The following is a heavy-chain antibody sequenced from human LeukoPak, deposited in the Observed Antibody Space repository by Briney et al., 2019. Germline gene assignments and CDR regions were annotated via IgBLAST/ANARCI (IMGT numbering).Heavy chain of an antibody. D-gene: IGHD5-12*01. J-gene: IGHJ6*03. CDR3: TRHQRLVATTGQDYYYTDV. CDR2: IRSKAYGETR. Sequence: SLTLSCTTSGFTFGDYAMRWFRQAPGKGLEWVGFIRSKAYGETREYAPPVKGRFTISRDDSKSIANLQMSSLKTEDTAVYYCTRHQRLVATTGQDYYYTDVWGRGTTVAVSS. CDR1: GFTFGDYA. V-gene: IGHV3-49*03.